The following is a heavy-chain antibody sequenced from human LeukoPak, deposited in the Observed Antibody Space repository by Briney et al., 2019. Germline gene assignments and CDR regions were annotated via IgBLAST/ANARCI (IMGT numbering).Heavy chain of an antibody. V-gene: IGHV4-34*01. CDR1: GGSFSGYY. CDR3: ARPYYYDSRIDP. CDR2: INHSGST. J-gene: IGHJ5*02. Sequence: SETLSRTCAVYGGSFSGYYWSWIRQPPGKGLEWIGEINHSGSTNYNPSLKSRVTISVDTSKNQFSLKLSSVTAADTAVYYCARPYYYDSRIDPWGQGILVTVSS. D-gene: IGHD3-22*01.